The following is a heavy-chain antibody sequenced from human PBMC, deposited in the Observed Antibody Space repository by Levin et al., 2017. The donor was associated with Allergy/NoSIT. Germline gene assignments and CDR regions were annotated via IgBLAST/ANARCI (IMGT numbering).Heavy chain of an antibody. CDR3: ARRAYDDITGRSLGYFDY. V-gene: IGHV4-39*01. CDR2: IYYSGST. CDR1: GGSISSSSYY. D-gene: IGHD3-9*01. J-gene: IGHJ4*02. Sequence: PSETLSLTCTVSGGSISSSSYYWGWIRQPPGKGLEWIGSIYYSGSTYYNPSLKSRVTISVDTSKNQFSLKLSSVTAADTAVYYCARRAYDDITGRSLGYFDYWGQGTLVTVSS.